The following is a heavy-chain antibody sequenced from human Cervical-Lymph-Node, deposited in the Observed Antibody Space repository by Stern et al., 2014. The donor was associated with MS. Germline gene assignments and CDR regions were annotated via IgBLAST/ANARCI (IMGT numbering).Heavy chain of an antibody. D-gene: IGHD5-24*01. V-gene: IGHV1-18*01. J-gene: IGHJ4*02. CDR1: GYSFINYG. CDR2: ISTYSSYT. Sequence: HVQLVQSGAEVKKPGASVKLSCKASGYSFINYGLSWLRQAPVQGPEWMGWISTYSSYTNLAQKFHGRVSMTRDTSTSTAYMDLRSLRSDDTAMYYCARVNTRWLQAFDFWGQGTLVTVSS. CDR3: ARVNTRWLQAFDF.